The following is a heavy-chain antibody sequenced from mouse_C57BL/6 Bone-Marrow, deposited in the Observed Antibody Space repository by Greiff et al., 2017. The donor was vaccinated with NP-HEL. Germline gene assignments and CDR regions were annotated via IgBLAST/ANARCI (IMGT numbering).Heavy chain of an antibody. V-gene: IGHV5-4*03. CDR1: GFTFSSYA. Sequence: EVMLVESGGGLVKPGGSLKLSCAASGFTFSSYAMSWVRQTPEKRLEWVATISDGGSYTYYPDNVQGRFPISRDNAKNNLYLQISHLKSEDTAMDYGARVGDYDDYAMDYWGQGTSVTVSS. J-gene: IGHJ4*01. D-gene: IGHD2-4*01. CDR2: ISDGGSYT. CDR3: ARVGDYDDYAMDY.